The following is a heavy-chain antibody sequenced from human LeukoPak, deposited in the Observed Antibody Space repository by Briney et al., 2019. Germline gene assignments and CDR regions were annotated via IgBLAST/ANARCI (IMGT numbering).Heavy chain of an antibody. D-gene: IGHD3-10*01. J-gene: IGHJ4*02. V-gene: IGHV4-39*01. Sequence: SETLSLTCTVSGGSISSSSYHWGWIRLPPGKGLEWIGNLYYSGSTYYNPSLKSRVTISVDRSKNQFSLKLNSVTAADTAVYFCARRHDGEFDYWGQGTLVTVSS. CDR3: ARRHDGEFDY. CDR1: GGSISSSSYH. CDR2: LYYSGST.